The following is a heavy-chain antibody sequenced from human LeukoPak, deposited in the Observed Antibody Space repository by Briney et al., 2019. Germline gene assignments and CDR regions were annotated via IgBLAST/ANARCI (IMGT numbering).Heavy chain of an antibody. V-gene: IGHV3-23*01. CDR3: AKALYSGSYYSNF. Sequence: GGSLRLSCAASGFTFSNYGMNWVRQAPGKGLEWVSAISGSGDSTFYADSVKGRFTISRDNSKNTLYLQMNSLKVEDTAVYYCAKALYSGSYYSNFWGQGTLVTVSS. J-gene: IGHJ4*02. CDR1: GFTFSNYG. CDR2: ISGSGDST. D-gene: IGHD1-26*01.